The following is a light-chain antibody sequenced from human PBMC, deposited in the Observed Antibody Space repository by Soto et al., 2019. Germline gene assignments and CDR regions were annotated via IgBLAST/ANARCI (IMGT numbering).Light chain of an antibody. V-gene: IGLV2-14*01. Sequence: QSVLTQPASVSGSPGQSITISCTGTSSDVGAYNYVSWYQQHPGKAPKLMIYEVSNRPSGASDRFSGSKSGNTASLTISGLQAEDEADYYCSSKTTSSTIGVFGNGTKVTV. CDR3: SSKTTSSTIGV. CDR2: EVS. CDR1: SSDVGAYNY. J-gene: IGLJ1*01.